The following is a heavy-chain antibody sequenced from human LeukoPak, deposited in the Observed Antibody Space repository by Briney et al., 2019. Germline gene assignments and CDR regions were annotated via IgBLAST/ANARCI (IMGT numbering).Heavy chain of an antibody. CDR2: IYYSGST. CDR1: GGSISSSSYY. J-gene: IGHJ3*02. Sequence: SETLSLTCTVSGGSISSSSYYWGWIRQPPGKGLEWIGSIYYSGSTYYNPSLKSRVTISVDTSKNQFSLKLSSVTAADTAVYYCARRFYYDSSGYRYAFDIWGQGTMVTVSS. V-gene: IGHV4-39*01. CDR3: ARRFYYDSSGYRYAFDI. D-gene: IGHD3-22*01.